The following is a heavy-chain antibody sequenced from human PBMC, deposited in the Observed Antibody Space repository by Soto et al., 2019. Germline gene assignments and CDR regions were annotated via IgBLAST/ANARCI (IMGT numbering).Heavy chain of an antibody. V-gene: IGHV4-4*02. CDR3: ARIAAAGTRFDY. D-gene: IGHD6-13*01. J-gene: IGHJ4*02. CDR2: IYHSGNT. Sequence: QVQLQESGPGLVKPSGTLSLTCAVSGGSISSTNWWSWVRQPPGKGLEWIGEIYHSGNTNYNPSLKSRVTISVGKSKNQFSLQLSSVTAADTAVYFCARIAAAGTRFDYWGQGTLVTVSS. CDR1: GGSISSTNW.